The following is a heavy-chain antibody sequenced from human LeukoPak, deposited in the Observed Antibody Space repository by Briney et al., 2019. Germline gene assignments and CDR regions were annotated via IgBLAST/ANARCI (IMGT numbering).Heavy chain of an antibody. D-gene: IGHD3-22*01. CDR2: ISGSGGST. J-gene: IGHJ4*02. CDR1: GFTFSSYA. Sequence: PGGSLRLSCAASGFTFSSYAMSWVRQAPGKGLEWVSAISGSGGSTYYADSVKGRFTISRDNSKNTLYLQMNSLRAEDTAVYYCAKVGIPDYYDSSGYSHFDYWGQGTLVTVSS. CDR3: AKVGIPDYYDSSGYSHFDY. V-gene: IGHV3-23*01.